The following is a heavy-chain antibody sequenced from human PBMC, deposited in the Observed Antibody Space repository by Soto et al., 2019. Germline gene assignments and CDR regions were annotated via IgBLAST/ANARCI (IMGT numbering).Heavy chain of an antibody. J-gene: IGHJ4*02. D-gene: IGHD3-16*01. CDR3: VRSGHNFGGGI. CDR1: GASMSNYY. CDR2: MHSSGSA. Sequence: SETLSLTCTVSGASMSNYYGSWIRQPPGRGLEWIGFMHSSGSANYNSSLKGRATISVDTYNNQFSLILTSVSAADTAVYYCVRSGHNFGGGIWGQGALVTVSS. V-gene: IGHV4-59*01.